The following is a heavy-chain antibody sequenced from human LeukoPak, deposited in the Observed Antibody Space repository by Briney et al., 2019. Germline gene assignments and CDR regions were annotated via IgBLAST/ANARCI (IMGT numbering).Heavy chain of an antibody. CDR1: GYTFTSYG. V-gene: IGHV1-18*01. CDR3: ARDGYYYGSGSYYNVGY. CDR2: ISAYNGNT. J-gene: IGHJ4*02. Sequence: ASVKVFCKASGYTFTSYGISWVRQAPGQGLEWMGWISAYNGNTNYAQKLQGRVTMTTDTSTSTAYMELRSLRSDDTAVYYCARDGYYYGSGSYYNVGYRGQETLVTVSS. D-gene: IGHD3-10*01.